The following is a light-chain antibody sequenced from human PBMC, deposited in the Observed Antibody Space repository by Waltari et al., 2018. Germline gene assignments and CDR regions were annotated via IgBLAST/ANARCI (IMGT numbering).Light chain of an antibody. CDR2: GTS. CDR1: QGISNY. V-gene: IGKV1-27*01. J-gene: IGKJ1*01. Sequence: DIQMTQSPSPLSASVGDRVTITCRASQGISNYLAWYQQKPGKVPTLLIYGTSTLQSGVPSRFSGSGSGTDFTLTISSLQPEDVATYYCQKYNSAPWTFGQGTKVEVK. CDR3: QKYNSAPWT.